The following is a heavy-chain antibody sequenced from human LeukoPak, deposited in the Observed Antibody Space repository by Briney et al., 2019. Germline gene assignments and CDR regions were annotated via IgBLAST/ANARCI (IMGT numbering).Heavy chain of an antibody. Sequence: GGSLRLSCAASGFTFSSYGMHWVRQAPGKGLEWVAVIWYDGSNKYYADSVKGRFTISRDNSKNTLYLQMNSLRAEDTAVYYCARYCSGGSCYAPGGVDYWGQGTLVTVSS. J-gene: IGHJ4*02. D-gene: IGHD2-15*01. CDR1: GFTFSSYG. CDR3: ARYCSGGSCYAPGGVDY. CDR2: IWYDGSNK. V-gene: IGHV3-33*01.